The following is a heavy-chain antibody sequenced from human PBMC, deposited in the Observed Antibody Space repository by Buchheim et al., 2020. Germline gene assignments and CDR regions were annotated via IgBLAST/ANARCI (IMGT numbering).Heavy chain of an antibody. CDR3: ARDFMTTVTTVQGEDY. CDR2: INPNSGGT. CDR1: GYTFTGYY. Sequence: QVQLVQSGAEVKKPGASVKVSCKASGYTFTGYYMHWVRQAPGQGLEWMGRINPNSGGTNYPQKFQGRVTMTRDQSISTAYMELSRLRSDDTAVEYCARDFMTTVTTVQGEDYWGQGTL. V-gene: IGHV1-2*06. D-gene: IGHD4-11*01. J-gene: IGHJ4*02.